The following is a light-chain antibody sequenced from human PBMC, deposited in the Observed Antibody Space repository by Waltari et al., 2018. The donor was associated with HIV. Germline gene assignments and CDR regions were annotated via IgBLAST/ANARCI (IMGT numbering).Light chain of an antibody. V-gene: IGKV1-12*01. Sequence: DIQMTQSPSSVSAFMGDRVTITCRASQDIARWLAWYQQKPGKAPKLLIYAASSLHSGVPSRFSGNGSGTDFTLTISSLQPADSATYYCQQSKTFPLDFGQGSKLEI. CDR1: QDIARW. CDR2: AAS. J-gene: IGKJ2*01. CDR3: QQSKTFPLD.